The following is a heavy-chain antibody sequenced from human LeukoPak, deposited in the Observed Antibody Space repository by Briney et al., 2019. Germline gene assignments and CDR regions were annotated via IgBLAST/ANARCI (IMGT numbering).Heavy chain of an antibody. V-gene: IGHV4-39*02. J-gene: IGHJ4*02. Sequence: SETLSLTCTVSGGSISSSNYYWGWIRQPPGKGLEWIASIHYSETTYYNPSLKSRVTISVDTSKNHFSLNLNSVTAADTAVYYCARGGDRSFDYWGQGTLVTVSS. CDR2: IHYSETT. CDR1: GGSISSSNYY. CDR3: ARGGDRSFDY. D-gene: IGHD3-10*01.